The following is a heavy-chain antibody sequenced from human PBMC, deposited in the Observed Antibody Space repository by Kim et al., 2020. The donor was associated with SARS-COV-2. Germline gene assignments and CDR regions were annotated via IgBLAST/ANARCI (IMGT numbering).Heavy chain of an antibody. Sequence: DKNYSTSLKTRLTISKDTSKNQVVLTMANMDPVDTATYYCARGRYYYDVWGQGTLVTVSS. CDR3: ARGRYYYDV. J-gene: IGHJ4*02. V-gene: IGHV2-70*01. CDR2: DK.